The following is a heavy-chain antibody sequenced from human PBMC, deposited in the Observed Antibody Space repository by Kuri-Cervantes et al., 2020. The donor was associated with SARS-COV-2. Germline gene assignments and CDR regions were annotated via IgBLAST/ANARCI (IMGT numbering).Heavy chain of an antibody. J-gene: IGHJ4*02. CDR2: IDWDDDK. V-gene: IGHV2-70*11. CDR3: VRIRAATVIADY. CDR1: GFSLTTSGMC. D-gene: IGHD4-11*01. Sequence: SGPMLVNPTQTLTLTCTFSGFSLTTSGMCVAWIRQPPGKALEWLARIDWDDDKYYKTSLNTRLSISKDTSKDQVVLTMTNMDPVDTATYYCVRIRAATVIADYWGQGTLVTVSS.